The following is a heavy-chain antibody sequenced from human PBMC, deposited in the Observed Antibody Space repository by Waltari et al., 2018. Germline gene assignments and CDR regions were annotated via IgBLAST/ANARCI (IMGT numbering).Heavy chain of an antibody. D-gene: IGHD3-3*01. CDR1: GFTFSSYS. CDR3: AREPNFGVVHDAFDI. V-gene: IGHV4-38-2*02. CDR2: IYHSGST. J-gene: IGHJ3*02. Sequence: VQLVESGGGLVQPGGSLRLSCAASGFTFSSYSMNWVRQAPGKGLEWIGSIYHSGSTYYNPSLKSRVTISVDTSKNQFSLKLSSVTAADTAVYYCAREPNFGVVHDAFDIWGQGTMVTVSS.